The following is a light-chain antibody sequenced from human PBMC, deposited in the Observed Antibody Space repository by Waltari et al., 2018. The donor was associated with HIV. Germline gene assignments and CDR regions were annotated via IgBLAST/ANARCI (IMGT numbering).Light chain of an antibody. CDR1: SSDVGGYNY. V-gene: IGLV2-8*01. CDR3: SSYAGSNNLL. CDR2: EVT. Sequence: QSALTQPPSASGSPGQSVTISCTGNSSDVGGYNYVSWYQQHPGKAPKLMIYEVTNRPSVVPHRFSGSKSGNTASLTVSGLQAEDEADYYCSSYAGSNNLLFGGGTKLTVL. J-gene: IGLJ2*01.